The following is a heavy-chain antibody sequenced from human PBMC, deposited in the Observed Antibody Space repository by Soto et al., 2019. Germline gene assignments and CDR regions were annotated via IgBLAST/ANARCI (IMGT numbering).Heavy chain of an antibody. CDR3: ARDKAGRRIVVVPAAIGGPYNWFDP. Sequence: ASVKVSCKASGYTFTGYYMHWVRQAPGQGLKWMGWINPNSGGTNYAQKFQGRVTMTRDTSISTAYMELSRLRSDDTAVYYCARDKAGRRIVVVPAAIGGPYNWFDPWGQGTLVTVSS. D-gene: IGHD2-2*01. J-gene: IGHJ5*02. CDR1: GYTFTGYY. V-gene: IGHV1-2*02. CDR2: INPNSGGT.